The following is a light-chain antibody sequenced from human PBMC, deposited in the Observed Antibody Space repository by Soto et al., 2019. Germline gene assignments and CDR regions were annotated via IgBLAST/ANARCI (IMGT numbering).Light chain of an antibody. J-gene: IGKJ1*01. Sequence: PSTLSASVGDRVTITCRASQSISSWLAWYQQKPGKAPKLLIYDASSLESGVPSRFSGSGSGTEFTLTIISLQPDDFATYYCQQYNSYWTFGQGTKVDIK. V-gene: IGKV1-5*01. CDR2: DAS. CDR3: QQYNSYWT. CDR1: QSISSW.